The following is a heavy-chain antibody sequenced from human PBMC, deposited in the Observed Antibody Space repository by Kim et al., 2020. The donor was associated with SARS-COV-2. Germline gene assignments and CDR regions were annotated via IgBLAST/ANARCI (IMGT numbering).Heavy chain of an antibody. J-gene: IGHJ1*01. Sequence: SETLSLTCAVSGGSISSGGYSWSWIRQPPGKGLEWIGYIYHSGSTYYNPSLKSRVTISVDRSKNQFSLKLSSVTAADTAVYYCARGPDYGDYVYFQHWGQGTLVTVSS. CDR2: IYHSGST. CDR3: ARGPDYGDYVYFQH. D-gene: IGHD4-17*01. CDR1: GGSISSGGYS. V-gene: IGHV4-30-2*01.